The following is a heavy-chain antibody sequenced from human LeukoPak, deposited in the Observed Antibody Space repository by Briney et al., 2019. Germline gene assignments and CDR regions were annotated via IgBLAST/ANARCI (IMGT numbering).Heavy chain of an antibody. CDR2: ISSSSSTI. Sequence: GGSLRLSCAASGFTFSDYSMNWVRQAPGKGLEWVLYISSSSSTIQYADSVKGRFTISRDNSKNRMFLQMNSLRTEDTAVYYCAKDLVPIRITGTSDMDVWGKGTTVTVSS. CDR3: AKDLVPIRITGTSDMDV. V-gene: IGHV3-48*01. J-gene: IGHJ6*03. CDR1: GFTFSDYS. D-gene: IGHD1-7*01.